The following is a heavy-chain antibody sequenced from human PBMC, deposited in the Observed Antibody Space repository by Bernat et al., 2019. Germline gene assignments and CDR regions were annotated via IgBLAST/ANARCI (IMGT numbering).Heavy chain of an antibody. D-gene: IGHD5-24*01. CDR1: GGSISSGGYY. CDR2: IYYSGST. J-gene: IGHJ3*02. Sequence: QVQLQESGPGLVKPSQTLSLTCTVSGGSISSGGYYWSWIRQHPGKGLEWIGYIYYSGSTYYNPSLKSRVTISVDTSKNRFSLKLSSVTAADTAVYYCAGAPWGRNGFHDAFDIWGQGTMVTVSS. V-gene: IGHV4-31*03. CDR3: AGAPWGRNGFHDAFDI.